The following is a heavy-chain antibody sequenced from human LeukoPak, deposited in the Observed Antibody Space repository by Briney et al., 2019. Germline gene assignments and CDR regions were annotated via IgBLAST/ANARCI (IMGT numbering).Heavy chain of an antibody. D-gene: IGHD5-12*01. V-gene: IGHV1-18*01. Sequence: ASVKVSCKASGYPFTSYYINWVRQAPGQGLEWMGWISAYNGDTNYAQDLQGRVTMTTDTSTDTAYMELRSLRSDDTAVYYCARGGVSGYEADYWGQGTLVTVSS. CDR3: ARGGVSGYEADY. CDR2: ISAYNGDT. J-gene: IGHJ4*02. CDR1: GYPFTSYY.